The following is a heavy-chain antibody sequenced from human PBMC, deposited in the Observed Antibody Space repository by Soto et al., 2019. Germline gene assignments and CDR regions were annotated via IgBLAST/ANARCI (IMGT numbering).Heavy chain of an antibody. CDR2: INPRNGGT. CDR3: ARLPPPSLYQYGMDV. V-gene: IGHV1-2*02. D-gene: IGHD2-2*01. Sequence: SXKVSFKASGYTXHDYYMNGVRQAPGQGLEWMGWINPRNGGTNYAQKFQGRVTMTSDTSIITAYMELIRLTSDDTAVYYCARLPPPSLYQYGMDVWGQGTTCTVSS. J-gene: IGHJ6*02. CDR1: GYTXHDYY.